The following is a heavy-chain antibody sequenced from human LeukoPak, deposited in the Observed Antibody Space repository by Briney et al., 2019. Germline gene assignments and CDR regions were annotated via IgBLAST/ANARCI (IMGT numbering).Heavy chain of an antibody. Sequence: SETLSLTCTVSGVSISSSNSYWSWIRQPPGEGLEWIGEINHSGSTNYNPSLKSRVTISVDTSKNQFSLKLSSVTAADTAVYYCARGLAYCGGDCYYRAFDIWGQGTMVTVSS. J-gene: IGHJ3*02. D-gene: IGHD2-21*02. CDR3: ARGLAYCGGDCYYRAFDI. CDR2: INHSGST. CDR1: GVSISSSNSY. V-gene: IGHV4-39*07.